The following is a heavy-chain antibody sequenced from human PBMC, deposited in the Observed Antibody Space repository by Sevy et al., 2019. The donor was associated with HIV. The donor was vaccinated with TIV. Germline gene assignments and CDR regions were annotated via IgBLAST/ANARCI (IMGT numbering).Heavy chain of an antibody. Sequence: GGSLRLSCAASGFPFSTYALHWVRQAPGEGLEWVAVISYDGSNKYYADSVKGRFTISRDSSKNTLYLQMNSLTTEDTAVYYCARDLRSNYNNYFDPWGQGTLVTVSS. CDR1: GFPFSTYA. J-gene: IGHJ5*02. V-gene: IGHV3-30-3*01. CDR3: ARDLRSNYNNYFDP. D-gene: IGHD4-4*01. CDR2: ISYDGSNK.